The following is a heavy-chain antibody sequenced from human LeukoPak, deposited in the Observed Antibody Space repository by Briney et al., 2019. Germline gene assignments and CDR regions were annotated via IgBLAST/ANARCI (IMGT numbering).Heavy chain of an antibody. CDR1: GYTFTSYY. CDR2: INPSGGST. Sequence: HEASVKVSCKASGYTFTSYYMHWVRQAPGQGLEWIGIINPSGGSTSYAQKFQGRVTMTRDTSTSTVYMELSSLRSEDTAVYYCARVANSYGLDYWGQGTLVTVSS. CDR3: ARVANSYGLDY. D-gene: IGHD5-18*01. V-gene: IGHV1-46*01. J-gene: IGHJ4*02.